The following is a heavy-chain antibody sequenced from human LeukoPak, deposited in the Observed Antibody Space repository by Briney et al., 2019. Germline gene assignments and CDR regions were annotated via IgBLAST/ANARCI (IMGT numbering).Heavy chain of an antibody. D-gene: IGHD3-22*01. CDR3: ARIARGNSSLSIVAVMAEALAGNFDY. CDR1: GGSISSYY. J-gene: IGHJ4*02. Sequence: PSETLSLTCTVSGGSISSYYWGWIRQPPGKGLEWIGSIYHSGSTYYNPSLKSRVTISVDTSKNQFSLKLSSVTAADTAVYYCARIARGNSSLSIVAVMAEALAGNFDYWGQGTLVTVSS. CDR2: IYHSGST. V-gene: IGHV4-38-2*02.